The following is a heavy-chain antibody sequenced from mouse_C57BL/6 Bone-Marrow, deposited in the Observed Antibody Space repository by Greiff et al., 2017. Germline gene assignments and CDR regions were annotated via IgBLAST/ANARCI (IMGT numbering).Heavy chain of an antibody. CDR1: GFNIKDDY. D-gene: IGHD1-1*01. CDR3: TAVPLITAVVATGYFDY. V-gene: IGHV14-4*01. Sequence: VQLQQSGAELVRPGASVKLSCTASGFNIKDDYMHWVKQRPEQGLEWIGWIDPENGDTEYASKFQGKATITAGTSSNTAYLQLSSLTSEDTAVYFCTAVPLITAVVATGYFDYWGQGTTLTVTS. CDR2: IDPENGDT. J-gene: IGHJ2*01.